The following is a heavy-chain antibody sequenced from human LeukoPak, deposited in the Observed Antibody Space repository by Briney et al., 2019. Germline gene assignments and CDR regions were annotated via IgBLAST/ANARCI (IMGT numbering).Heavy chain of an antibody. J-gene: IGHJ4*02. CDR1: GNYW. V-gene: IGHV3-74*01. D-gene: IGHD2/OR15-2a*01. CDR2: INSDGSWT. CDR3: VSFYETY. Sequence: GGSLRLSCAASGNYWMHWVRQVPGKGLVWVSHINSDGSWTSYADTVKGRFTISKDNAKNTMYLQMNSLRAEDTAVYYCVSFYETYWGRGTLVTVSS.